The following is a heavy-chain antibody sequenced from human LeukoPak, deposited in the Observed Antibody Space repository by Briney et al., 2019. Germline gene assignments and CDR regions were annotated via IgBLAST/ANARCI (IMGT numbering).Heavy chain of an antibody. CDR1: GFTFDDYA. D-gene: IGHD2-8*01. Sequence: PGGSLRLSCAASGFTFDDYAMHWVRQAPGKGLEWVSGISWNSGSIGYADSVKGRFTISRDNAKNSLYLQMNSLRAEDMALYYCAKAKTIVLGDAFDIWGQGTMVTVSS. CDR3: AKAKTIVLGDAFDI. CDR2: ISWNSGSI. V-gene: IGHV3-9*03. J-gene: IGHJ3*02.